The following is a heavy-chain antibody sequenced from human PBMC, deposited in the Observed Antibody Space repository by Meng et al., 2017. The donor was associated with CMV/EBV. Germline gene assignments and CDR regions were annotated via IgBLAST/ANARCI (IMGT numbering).Heavy chain of an antibody. V-gene: IGHV3-7*01. CDR3: ARLFTDAFDI. J-gene: IGHJ3*02. CDR2: IKQDGSEK. D-gene: IGHD3-10*01. CDR1: GFTFSSYW. Sequence: GESLKISCAASGFTFSSYWMSWVRQAPGKGLEWVANIKQDGSEKYYVDSVKGRFTFSRDNAKNSLYLQMNSLRAEDTAVYYCARLFTDAFDIWGQGTMVTVSS.